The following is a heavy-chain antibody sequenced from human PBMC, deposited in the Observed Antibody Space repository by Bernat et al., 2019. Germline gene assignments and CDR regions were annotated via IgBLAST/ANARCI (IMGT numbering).Heavy chain of an antibody. CDR2: ISYDGSNK. V-gene: IGHV3-30*07. D-gene: IGHD1-14*01. CDR3: APPFFTTSQYLQH. J-gene: IGHJ1*01. Sequence: QVQLVESGGGVVQPGRSLRLSCAASGFTFSSYAMHWVRQAPGKGLEWVAVISYDGSNKYYADSVKGRFTISRDNGKNSLYLQMNSLRADDTAVYYCAPPFFTTSQYLQHWGQGTLVTVSS. CDR1: GFTFSSYA.